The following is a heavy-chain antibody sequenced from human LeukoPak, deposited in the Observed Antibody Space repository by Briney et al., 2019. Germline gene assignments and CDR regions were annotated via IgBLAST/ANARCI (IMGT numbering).Heavy chain of an antibody. CDR3: ARDLSSLAPSFDN. CDR1: GFTFSNYW. Sequence: GGSLRLSCAASGFTFSNYWMSWVRQAPGKGLEGVAKIDQDASVKYYVDSVKRRFTISRENDKNSMYLQMNMLSVEDTAVYYCARDLSSLAPSFDNWGQGTLVTVSA. D-gene: IGHD6-19*01. V-gene: IGHV3-7*04. J-gene: IGHJ4*02. CDR2: IDQDASVK.